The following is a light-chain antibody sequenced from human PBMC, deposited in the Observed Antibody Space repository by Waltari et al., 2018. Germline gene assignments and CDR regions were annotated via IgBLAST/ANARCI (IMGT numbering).Light chain of an antibody. CDR2: EDH. CDR1: SGSMASKP. CDR3: QSYDSSNFWV. J-gene: IGLJ3*02. Sequence: NFMLTQPHSVSESPGKTVTISCPGSSGSMASKPVQWSQLRPARAPTTVIYEDHQRPSGVPDRFSASIDSSSNSASLTISGLKTEDEADYYSQSYDSSNFWVFGGGTKLTVL. V-gene: IGLV6-57*02.